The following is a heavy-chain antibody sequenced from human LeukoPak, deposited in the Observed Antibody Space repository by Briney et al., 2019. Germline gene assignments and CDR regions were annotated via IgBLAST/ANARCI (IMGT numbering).Heavy chain of an antibody. CDR1: GGSISSGDYY. CDR2: IGGNVGST. CDR3: AKGSPFIAATYYFDY. V-gene: IGHV3-23*01. Sequence: ETLSLTCTVSGGSISSGDYYWSWVRQAPGKGLEWVSGIGGNVGSTYYADSVKGRFTISRDNSKNTLYLQMNSLRDEDTAVYYCAKGSPFIAATYYFDYWGQGTLVTVSS. D-gene: IGHD6-6*01. J-gene: IGHJ4*02.